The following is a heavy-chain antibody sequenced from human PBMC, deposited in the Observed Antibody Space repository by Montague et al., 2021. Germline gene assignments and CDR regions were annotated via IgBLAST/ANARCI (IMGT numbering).Heavy chain of an antibody. D-gene: IGHD2-21*02. CDR2: IYYSANT. V-gene: IGHV4-39*01. Sequence: SETLSLTCTVSGASINSSPYYWGWIRQPPGKGLEWIGSIYYSANTYYNPSLKSRLSISVDTTKNQFSLRLTSVTAADTAVYHCARVDRDGDCYTFDPWGQGTLVTVSS. CDR1: GASINSSPYY. CDR3: ARVDRDGDCYTFDP. J-gene: IGHJ5*02.